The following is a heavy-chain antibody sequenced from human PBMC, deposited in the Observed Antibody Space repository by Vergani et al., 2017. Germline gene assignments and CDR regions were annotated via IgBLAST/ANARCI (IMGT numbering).Heavy chain of an antibody. CDR2: VYYTGST. CDR3: ARDRDLYCRSTTSCHNWFYP. J-gene: IGHJ5*02. V-gene: IGHV4-59*01. CDR1: GAAIKDFY. D-gene: IGHD2/OR15-2a*01. Sequence: QVQLQESGPGLVKPSETLSLTCTVSGAAIKDFYWSWFRQPPGKGLEWIGYVYYTGSTTYNPSLKSRVTISVDTCNNQFSLRMTSLTAADTAIYYCARDRDLYCRSTTSCHNWFYPWGQGSLVTVSS.